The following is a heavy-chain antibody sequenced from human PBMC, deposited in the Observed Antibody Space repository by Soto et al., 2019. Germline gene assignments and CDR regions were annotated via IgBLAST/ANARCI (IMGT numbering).Heavy chain of an antibody. D-gene: IGHD6-19*01. CDR3: AKDRAHLAVAAIAGGGGAFDA. J-gene: IGHJ3*01. Sequence: QIQLVQSGGGGVQPGRSLRLSCAASGFTLSSYGMHWVRQAPGKGLEWVAAISYDGRNKGYMDSLEGRFTVSRANSESTVVLHVDSRRAEDTAMYFCAKDRAHLAVAAIAGGGGAFDAWGQGTMVTVSS. CDR1: GFTLSSYG. CDR2: ISYDGRNK. V-gene: IGHV3-30*05.